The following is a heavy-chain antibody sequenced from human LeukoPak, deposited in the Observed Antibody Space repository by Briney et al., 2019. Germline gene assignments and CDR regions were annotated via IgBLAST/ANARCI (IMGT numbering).Heavy chain of an antibody. CDR3: ARVRKYSGYYSWYFDL. D-gene: IGHD5-12*01. CDR2: IKQDGSEK. V-gene: IGHV3-7*01. Sequence: PGGSLRLSCVASGFTFSSRDWMTWVRQAPGKGLEWVASIKQDGSEKNYVDSVKGRFTISRENAKNSLYLQMNSLRAGDTAVYYCARVRKYSGYYSWYFDLWGRGTLVTVSS. J-gene: IGHJ2*01. CDR1: GFTFSSRDW.